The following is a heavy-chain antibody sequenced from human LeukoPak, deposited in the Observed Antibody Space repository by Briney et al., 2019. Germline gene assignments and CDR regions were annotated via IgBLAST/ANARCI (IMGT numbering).Heavy chain of an antibody. D-gene: IGHD5-24*01. CDR3: AADGYNSRRFFGY. J-gene: IGHJ4*02. CDR2: INPNSGGT. CDR1: GYTFTAYY. V-gene: IGHV1-2*02. Sequence: ASVKVSCKTSGYTFTAYYMHWVRQAPGQGLEWMGWINPNSGGTNYAQKFQGRVTMTSDTSINTAYMELSRLMSDDTAVYYCAADGYNSRRFFGYWGQGTLVTVSS.